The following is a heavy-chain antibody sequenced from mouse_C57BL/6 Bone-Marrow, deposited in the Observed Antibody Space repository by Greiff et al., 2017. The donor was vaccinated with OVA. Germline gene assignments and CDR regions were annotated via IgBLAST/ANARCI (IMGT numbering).Heavy chain of an antibody. CDR2: ILPGSGST. J-gene: IGHJ1*03. D-gene: IGHD1-1*02. CDR3: ARLRSMVRCYFDV. V-gene: IGHV1-9*01. CDR1: GYTFTGYW. Sequence: QVQLQQSGAELMKPGASVKLSCKATGYTFTGYWIEWVKQRPGHGLEWIGEILPGSGSTNYNEKFKGKATFTADTSSNTAYMQLSRLRTDDSAIDDCARLRSMVRCYFDVWGTGTTVTVSS.